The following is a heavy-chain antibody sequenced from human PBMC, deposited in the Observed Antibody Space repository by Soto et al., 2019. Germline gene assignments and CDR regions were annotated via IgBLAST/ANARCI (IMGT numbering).Heavy chain of an antibody. CDR2: IYYSGST. CDR1: GGSISNYY. V-gene: IGHV4-59*08. J-gene: IGHJ2*01. CDR3: ARFNWYFDL. Sequence: ETLSLTCIVSGGSISNYYWSWIRQPPGKGLEWIGYIYYSGSTNYNPSLKSRVTISVDTSKNQFSLKLSSVTAADTAVYYCARFNWYFDLWGRGTLVTVSS.